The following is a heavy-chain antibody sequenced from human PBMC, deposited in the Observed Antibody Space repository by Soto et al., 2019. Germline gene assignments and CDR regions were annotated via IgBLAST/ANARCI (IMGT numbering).Heavy chain of an antibody. J-gene: IGHJ4*02. V-gene: IGHV3-9*01. CDR2: ISWNSGTI. Sequence: SGGSLRFSCAASGFTFDDYAMHWVRQSPGKGLEWVSGISWNSGTIGYADSVKGRFTISRDNAKNSLYLQMNSLRAEDTALYYCAKDVYSGSYADGYYFDYWGQGTLVTVSS. CDR3: AKDVYSGSYADGYYFDY. CDR1: GFTFDDYA. D-gene: IGHD1-26*01.